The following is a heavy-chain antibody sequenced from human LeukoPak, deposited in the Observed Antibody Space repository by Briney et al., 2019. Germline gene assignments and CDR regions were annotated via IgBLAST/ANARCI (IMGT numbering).Heavy chain of an antibody. V-gene: IGHV4-34*01. CDR2: SNDSGGT. D-gene: IGHD6-13*01. CDR1: GGTFSGYY. CDR3: AREIASAGRFDY. Sequence: SETLSLTCAVYGGTFSGYYWSWIRQPPGKRLEWVGESNDSGGTNYNPSLKSRVTISADKSKNQFSLNVSSVTAADTAVYFCAREIASAGRFDYWGQGTLVTVSS. J-gene: IGHJ4*02.